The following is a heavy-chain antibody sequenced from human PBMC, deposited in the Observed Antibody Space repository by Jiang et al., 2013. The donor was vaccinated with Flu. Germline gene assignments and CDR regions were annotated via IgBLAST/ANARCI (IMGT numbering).Heavy chain of an antibody. V-gene: IGHV3-30*18. CDR3: AKDRGVAGTFDY. Sequence: SSYGMHWVRQAPGKGLEWVAVISYDGSNKYYADSVKGRFTISRDNSKNTLYLQMNSLRAEDTAVYYCAKDRGVAGTFDYWGQGTLVTVSS. CDR1: SSYG. J-gene: IGHJ4*02. CDR2: ISYDGSNK. D-gene: IGHD6-19*01.